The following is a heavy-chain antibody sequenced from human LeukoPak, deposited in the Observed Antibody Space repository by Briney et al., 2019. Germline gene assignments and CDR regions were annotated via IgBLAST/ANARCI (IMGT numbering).Heavy chain of an antibody. J-gene: IGHJ6*03. CDR3: AKGGYSYYYYYMDV. CDR1: GFTFSSYG. D-gene: IGHD6-25*01. V-gene: IGHV3-30*02. CDR2: IRYDGSNK. Sequence: GGSLRLSCAASGFTFSSYGMHWVRQAPGKGLEWVAFIRYDGSNKYYADSAKGRFTISRDNSKNTLYLQMNSLRAEDTAVYYCAKGGYSYYYYYMDVWGKGTTVTVSS.